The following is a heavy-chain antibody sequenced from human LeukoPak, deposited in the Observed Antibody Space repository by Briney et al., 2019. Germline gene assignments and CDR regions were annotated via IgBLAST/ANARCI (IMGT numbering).Heavy chain of an antibody. Sequence: ASVKVSCKASGYTFTSYDINWVRQATGQGLEWMGWMNPNSGNTGYAQKFQGRVTITRNTSISTAYMELSSLRSEDTAVYYCARDPSGTTIDNYYTLPKGMDVWGQGTTVTVSS. CDR1: GYTFTSYD. V-gene: IGHV1-8*03. J-gene: IGHJ6*02. CDR3: ARDPSGTTIDNYYTLPKGMDV. D-gene: IGHD3-3*01. CDR2: MNPNSGNT.